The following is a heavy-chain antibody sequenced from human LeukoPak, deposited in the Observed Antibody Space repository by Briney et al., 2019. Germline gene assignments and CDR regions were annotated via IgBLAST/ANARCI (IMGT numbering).Heavy chain of an antibody. V-gene: IGHV3-23*01. CDR1: GITLSNYG. J-gene: IGHJ4*02. D-gene: IGHD3/OR15-3a*01. CDR2: ISDSGGST. Sequence: PGGSLRLSCAVSGITLSNYGMSWVRQAPGKGLEWVAGISDSGGSTNYADSVKGRFTISGGNPKNTLYLQMNSLRVEDTAFYFCAKRGVVIRVILVGFHKEAYYFESWGQGALVTVSS. CDR3: AKRGVVIRVILVGFHKEAYYFES.